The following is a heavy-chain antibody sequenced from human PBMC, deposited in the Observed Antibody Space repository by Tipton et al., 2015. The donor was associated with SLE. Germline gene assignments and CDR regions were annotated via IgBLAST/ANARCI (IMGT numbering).Heavy chain of an antibody. V-gene: IGHV4-34*01. CDR3: ARHPYSFDLDAFDI. J-gene: IGHJ3*02. D-gene: IGHD2-15*01. CDR1: GESLSGHY. Sequence: TLSLTCTVYGESLSGHYWGWIRQPPGKGLEGIGDINHSGRIDYNPSLMSRVTISEDTSKNQFSLKLSSVTAADTAVYYCARHPYSFDLDAFDIWGQGTMVTVSS. CDR2: INHSGRI.